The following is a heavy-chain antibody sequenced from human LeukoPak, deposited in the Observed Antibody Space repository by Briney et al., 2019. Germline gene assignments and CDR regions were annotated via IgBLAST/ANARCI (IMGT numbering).Heavy chain of an antibody. D-gene: IGHD3-10*01. Sequence: GGSLRLSXAASGFTFSSYSMNWVRQAPGKGLEWVSFISSSSSYIYYADSVKGRFTISRDNAKNSLYLQMNSLRAEDTAVYYCARVVSDRSGWTDYWGQGTLVTVSS. CDR1: GFTFSSYS. J-gene: IGHJ4*02. CDR3: ARVVSDRSGWTDY. V-gene: IGHV3-21*01. CDR2: ISSSSSYI.